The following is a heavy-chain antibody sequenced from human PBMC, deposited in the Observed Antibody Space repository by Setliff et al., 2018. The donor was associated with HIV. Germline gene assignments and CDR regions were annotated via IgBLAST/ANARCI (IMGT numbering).Heavy chain of an antibody. D-gene: IGHD5-12*01. Sequence: SETLSLTCSVSGGSVIKDKFYWGWIRQAPAKGLEWIGTLYDTGRTYYNPPLKSRVSIFVDTTKNEFSRNLRSVTAADTAVYFCVNSGYDGDYYYYYMDVWGKGTTVTVSS. CDR3: VNSGYDGDYYYYYMDV. CDR1: GGSVIKDKFY. V-gene: IGHV4-39*01. J-gene: IGHJ6*03. CDR2: LYDTGRT.